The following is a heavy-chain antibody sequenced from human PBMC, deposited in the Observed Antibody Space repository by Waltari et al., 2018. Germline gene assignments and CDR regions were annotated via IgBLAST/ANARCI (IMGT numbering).Heavy chain of an antibody. CDR3: ATMGVGRFDY. CDR1: GFPFSRSW. D-gene: IGHD2-8*01. J-gene: IGHJ4*02. CDR2: IKEDGSEK. V-gene: IGHV3-7*02. Sequence: EVQLVESGGGLVQPAGSLGLSCGACGFPFSRSWMSWVRQAPGKGLEWVAKIKEDGSEKDYVDSVKGRFTISRDNAKNSLYLQMDSLRAEDTAVYYCATMGVGRFDYWGQGTLVTVSS.